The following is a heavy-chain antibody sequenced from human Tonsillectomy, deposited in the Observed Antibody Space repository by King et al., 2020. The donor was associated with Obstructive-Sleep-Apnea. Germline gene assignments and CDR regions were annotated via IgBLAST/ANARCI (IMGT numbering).Heavy chain of an antibody. D-gene: IGHD3-9*01. CDR3: VRGYYDILTGYYGPFDH. CDR2: IGAHNGNT. J-gene: IGHJ4*02. CDR1: GYTFTNYG. Sequence: IQLVQSGGEVKKPGDSVKVSCKASGYTFTNYGISWVRQAPGQGLEWMGSIGAHNGNTNYVKKFQGRVSMTTDTSTSTAYMELRSLGSDDTAVYYCVRGYYDILTGYYGPFDHWGQGTLVTVSS. V-gene: IGHV1-18*01.